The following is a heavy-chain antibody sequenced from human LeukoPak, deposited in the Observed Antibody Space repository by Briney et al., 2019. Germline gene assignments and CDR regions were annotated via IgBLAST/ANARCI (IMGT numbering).Heavy chain of an antibody. J-gene: IGHJ4*02. CDR3: ATGYNHYYDY. CDR2: IGGGGAIT. Sequence: GEPLRLSCAVSGAAFTIFAMHWVRQCPGKELEFVSAIGGGGAITHYGDSVRGRFMITRDNSKNTMYLQMGGLRPEDTAVYFCATGYNHYYDYWGQGIQVTVSS. CDR1: GAAFTIFA. V-gene: IGHV3-64*02. D-gene: IGHD5-24*01.